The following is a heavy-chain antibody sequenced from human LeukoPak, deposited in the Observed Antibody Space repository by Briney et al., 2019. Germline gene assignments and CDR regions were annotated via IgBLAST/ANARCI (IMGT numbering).Heavy chain of an antibody. V-gene: IGHV4-31*02. J-gene: IGHJ5*02. CDR1: GASISSGGYY. Sequence: SQTLSLTCTVSGASISSGGYYWSWVRQFPGKGLEWIGSIYFSGSSQYNPSLKSRFSMSADTSENQISLRVTSVTAADTAVYHCTRDSPDHWFDPWGQGTLVTVSS. CDR3: TRDSPDHWFDP. CDR2: IYFSGSS.